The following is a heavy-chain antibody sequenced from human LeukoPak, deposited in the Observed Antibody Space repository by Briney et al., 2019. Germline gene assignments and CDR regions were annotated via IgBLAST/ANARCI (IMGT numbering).Heavy chain of an antibody. CDR1: GFTFDDYT. Sequence: PGGSLRLSCAASGFTFDDYTMSWVRQAPGKGLEWVALISWDGDNTYYADSVKGRFTISRDNSKNSLYLQMNSLRAEDTAVYYCAKDGGEYYDILTGYYPRLYYMDVWGKGTTVTISS. J-gene: IGHJ6*03. CDR2: ISWDGDNT. D-gene: IGHD3-9*01. CDR3: AKDGGEYYDILTGYYPRLYYMDV. V-gene: IGHV3-43*01.